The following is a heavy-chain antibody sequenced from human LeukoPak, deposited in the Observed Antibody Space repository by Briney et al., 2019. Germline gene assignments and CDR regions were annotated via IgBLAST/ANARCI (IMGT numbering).Heavy chain of an antibody. J-gene: IGHJ4*02. CDR3: ARGARGYCSGGSCLYDY. CDR2: MNPNSGNT. D-gene: IGHD2-15*01. V-gene: IGHV1-8*01. Sequence: GASVKVSCKASGYTFTSYDINWVRQATGQGLEWMGWMNPNSGNTGFAQKFQGGVAMTRNTSISTAYMELSSLRSADTAVYYCARGARGYCSGGSCLYDYWGQGTLVTVSS. CDR1: GYTFTSYD.